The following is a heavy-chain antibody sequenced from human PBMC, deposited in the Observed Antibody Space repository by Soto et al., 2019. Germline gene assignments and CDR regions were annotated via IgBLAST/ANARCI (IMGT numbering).Heavy chain of an antibody. CDR2: INPNGGST. J-gene: IGHJ5*02. CDR3: ARSSGGVFGIIIEWTNWLAT. Sequence: ASLKLYCKAPGDTFTSYYMHWGRLAPGHGLEWMGVINPNGGSTRFAQKFQGRVTMTSDTSTSTVYMELRGLTSEDTAVYYCARSSGGVFGIIIEWTNWLATGGQRLLGTVSS. V-gene: IGHV1-46*01. D-gene: IGHD3-16*01. CDR1: GDTFTSYY.